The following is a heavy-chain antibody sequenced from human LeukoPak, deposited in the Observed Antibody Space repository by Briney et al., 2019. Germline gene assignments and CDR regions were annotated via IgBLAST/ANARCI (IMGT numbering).Heavy chain of an antibody. Sequence: GGSLRLSCAASDFPFSSYGMSWGRQGPGKGLERVSSSSTSGGSTYYADSVKGRFAISRDNSNDTLYLLMLSLGAAAAAVYYCANASRRHRPNTSCYTLDYWGQGTLVTGSS. CDR1: DFPFSSYG. CDR2: SSTSGGST. D-gene: IGHD2-2*02. CDR3: ANASRRHRPNTSCYTLDY. J-gene: IGHJ4*02. V-gene: IGHV3-23*01.